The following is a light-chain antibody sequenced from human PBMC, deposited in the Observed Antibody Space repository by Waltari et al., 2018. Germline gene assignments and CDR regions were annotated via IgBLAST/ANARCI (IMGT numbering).Light chain of an antibody. J-gene: IGLJ3*02. Sequence: QSVLTQPPSVSGAPGQRVTISCTGSGSNIGAGYDVHWYHQVPRTAPKLLIYGGTGRTLGGPDRFFGSTSGTSASLTITGLQVEDEGDYYCQAYDTSLSVVFGGGTKLTVL. CDR2: GGT. CDR3: QAYDTSLSVV. V-gene: IGLV1-40*01. CDR1: GSNIGAGYD.